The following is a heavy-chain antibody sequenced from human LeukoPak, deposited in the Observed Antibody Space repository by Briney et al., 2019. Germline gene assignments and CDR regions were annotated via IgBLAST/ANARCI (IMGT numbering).Heavy chain of an antibody. CDR1: GFTFRSYW. Sequence: PGGSLRLSCAASGFTFRSYWMHWVRQAPGKGLVWVSRVKGGGSFTDYADSVKGRFTISRDNAKNTLYLQMYSLRAEDTAAYYCVRDGDDYNFDYWGQGSLVTVSS. CDR2: VKGGGSFT. D-gene: IGHD5-24*01. CDR3: VRDGDDYNFDY. J-gene: IGHJ4*02. V-gene: IGHV3-74*01.